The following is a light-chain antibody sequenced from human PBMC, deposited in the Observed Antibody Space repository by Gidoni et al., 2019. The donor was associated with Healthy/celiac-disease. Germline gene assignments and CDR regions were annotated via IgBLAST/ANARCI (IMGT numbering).Light chain of an antibody. CDR3: QQSYSTPYT. CDR2: AAS. J-gene: IGKJ2*01. CDR1: QSISSY. V-gene: IGKV1-39*01. Sequence: DIQMTQSPSSLSASVGDRVTITCRASQSISSYLNWYQQKPGKALKLLIYAASSLQSGGPSRLSGSGSGTDFTLTISSLQPEDFATYYCQQSYSTPYTFXQXTKLEIK.